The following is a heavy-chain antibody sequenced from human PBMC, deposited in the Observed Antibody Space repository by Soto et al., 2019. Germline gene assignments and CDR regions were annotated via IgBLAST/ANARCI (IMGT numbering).Heavy chain of an antibody. V-gene: IGHV5-51*01. CDR2: IYPSNSET. D-gene: IGHD3-22*01. Sequence: XXLNISVVASVYTFTSYWIGWVRQMPGKGLEWMGIIYPSNSETRFSPSFQGQVTLSAYKSILTAYLQWSSLKASDTAIYYCARQAYHYDTYSFGYWGQGTLVTVSS. J-gene: IGHJ4*02. CDR3: ARQAYHYDTYSFGY. CDR1: VYTFTSYW.